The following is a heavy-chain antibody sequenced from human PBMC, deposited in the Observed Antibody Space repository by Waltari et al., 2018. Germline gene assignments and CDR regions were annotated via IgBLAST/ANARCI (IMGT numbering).Heavy chain of an antibody. CDR2: IDPSDSFR. Sequence: EVQLVQSGAEVKKPEESLRIPCEGSGYSFTSHWTSGVRQLPGKGLGWVGRIDPSDSFRNYGPAFEGHVTISVDQSLRTAYLQWDSLKASDTAIYYCVRHRTTYPLEIDYWGQGTLVTVSS. CDR3: VRHRTTYPLEIDY. CDR1: GYSFTSHW. J-gene: IGHJ4*02. V-gene: IGHV5-10-1*01. D-gene: IGHD2-2*01.